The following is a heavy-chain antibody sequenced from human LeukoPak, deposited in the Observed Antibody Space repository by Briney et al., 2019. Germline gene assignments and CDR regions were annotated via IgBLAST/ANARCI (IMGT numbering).Heavy chain of an antibody. V-gene: IGHV4-39*07. D-gene: IGHD2-2*01. CDR3: ARARYCSSTSCLYFDY. CDR2: IYYSGRT. CDR1: GGSISSSSYY. Sequence: SETLSLTCTVSGGSISSSSYYCGWIRQPPGKGLEWVGSIYYSGRTYYNPSLKSRVTISVDRSKNQFSLKLGSVTAADTAVYYCARARYCSSTSCLYFDYWGQGTLVTVSS. J-gene: IGHJ4*02.